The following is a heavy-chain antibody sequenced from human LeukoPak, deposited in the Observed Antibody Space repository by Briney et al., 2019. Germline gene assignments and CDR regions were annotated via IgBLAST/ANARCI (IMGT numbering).Heavy chain of an antibody. V-gene: IGHV1-2*02. CDR2: INPNSGGA. CDR1: GYTFTGYY. J-gene: IGHJ4*02. Sequence: ASVKVSCKASGYTFTGYYMHWVRQAPGQGLEWMGWINPNSGGANYAQKFQGRVTMTRDTSISTAYMELSRLRSDDTAVYYCARVGGSYFPVDYWGQGTLVTVSS. D-gene: IGHD1-26*01. CDR3: ARVGGSYFPVDY.